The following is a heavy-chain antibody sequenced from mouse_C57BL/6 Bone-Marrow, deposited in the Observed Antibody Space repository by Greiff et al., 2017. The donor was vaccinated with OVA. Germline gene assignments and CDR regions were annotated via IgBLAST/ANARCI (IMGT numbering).Heavy chain of an antibody. V-gene: IGHV5-12*01. J-gene: IGHJ3*01. Sequence: EVMLVESGGGLVQPGGSLKLSCAASGFTFSDYYMYWVRQTPEKRLEWVAYISNGGGSTYYPDTVKGRFTISRDNAKNTLYLQMSRLKSEDTAMYYCARPNYGNYRFFAYWGQGTLVTVSA. CDR1: GFTFSDYY. CDR2: ISNGGGST. CDR3: ARPNYGNYRFFAY. D-gene: IGHD2-1*01.